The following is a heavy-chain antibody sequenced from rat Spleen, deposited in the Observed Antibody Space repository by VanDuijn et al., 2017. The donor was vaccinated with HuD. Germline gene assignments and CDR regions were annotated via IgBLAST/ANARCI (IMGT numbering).Heavy chain of an antibody. CDR2: ISNGGGNT. J-gene: IGHJ2*01. Sequence: EVQLAESGGGLVQPGRSMKLSCTALGFTFSNYYMAWVRQAPTKGLEWVASISNGGGNTYYRDSVKGRFTISRDNAKSTLYLQMDSLRSEDTATYYCATFGAALFDYWGQGVMVTVSS. D-gene: IGHD1-2*01. CDR1: GFTFSNYY. V-gene: IGHV5-25*01. CDR3: ATFGAALFDY.